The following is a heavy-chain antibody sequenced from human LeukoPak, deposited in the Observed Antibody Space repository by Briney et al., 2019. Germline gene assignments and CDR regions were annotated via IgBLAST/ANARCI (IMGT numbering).Heavy chain of an antibody. CDR2: IYYSGST. V-gene: IGHV4-59*08. CDR1: GGSISSYY. CDR3: ARTQWGTSWFDP. Sequence: PSETLSLTCTVSGGSISSYYWSWIRQPPGKGLEWIGYIYYSGSTNYNPSLKSRVTISVDTSKNQFSLKLSSVTAADTAVYYCARTQWGTSWFDPWGQGTLVTVSS. J-gene: IGHJ5*02. D-gene: IGHD3-16*01.